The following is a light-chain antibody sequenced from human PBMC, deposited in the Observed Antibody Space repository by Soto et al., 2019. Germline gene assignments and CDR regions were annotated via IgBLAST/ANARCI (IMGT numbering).Light chain of an antibody. CDR2: EVS. Sequence: QLVLTQPASVSGSPGQSITISCTGTSSDVGSYNLVSWYQHHPGKAPKLMIYEVSKRPSGVSNRFSGSKSGNTASLTISGLQAEDEADYYCCSYAGSKDVVFGGGTQLTVL. CDR1: SSDVGSYNL. V-gene: IGLV2-23*02. CDR3: CSYAGSKDVV. J-gene: IGLJ2*01.